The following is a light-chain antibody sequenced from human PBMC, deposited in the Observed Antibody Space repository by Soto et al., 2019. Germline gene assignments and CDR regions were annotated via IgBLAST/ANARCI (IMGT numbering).Light chain of an antibody. V-gene: IGLV2-23*01. CDR3: CSYAGSGTDNYV. CDR2: EGI. J-gene: IGLJ1*01. CDR1: SSDIGTYNL. Sequence: QSALTQPASVSGSPGQSITISCTGTSSDIGTYNLVSWYQHYPDKAPKLMIYEGIKRPSGVSNRFSGSKSGNTAFLTISGLQAEDEADYYCCSYAGSGTDNYVFGSGTKVTVL.